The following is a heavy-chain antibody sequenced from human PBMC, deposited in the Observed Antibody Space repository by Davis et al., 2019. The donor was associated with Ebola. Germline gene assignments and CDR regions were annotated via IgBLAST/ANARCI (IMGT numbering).Heavy chain of an antibody. CDR3: ARKAKRTGDRRFDY. CDR1: GYSFSDYW. J-gene: IGHJ4*02. V-gene: IGHV5-51*01. Sequence: GESLKISCKASGYSFSDYWIGWVRPLPGKGLEWMGNFRPSDSDTTYSPSLQGQVTISADRSINTAYLQWTSVKASDSAIYYCARKAKRTGDRRFDYWGQGTLVTVSS. CDR2: FRPSDSDT. D-gene: IGHD7-27*01.